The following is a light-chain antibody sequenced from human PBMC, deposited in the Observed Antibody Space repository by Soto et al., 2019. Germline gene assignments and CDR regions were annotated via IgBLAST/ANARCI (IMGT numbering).Light chain of an antibody. CDR1: QSISTW. V-gene: IGKV1-5*03. CDR3: QQYNTYST. Sequence: QMTQSPSTLSASVGDTVTITCRASQSISTWLAWYQQKPGKAPKLLNYKSSTLESGVPSRFSGSGSGTEFTLTISSLQPDDFATYYCQQYNTYSTFGHGTKVEIK. J-gene: IGKJ1*01. CDR2: KSS.